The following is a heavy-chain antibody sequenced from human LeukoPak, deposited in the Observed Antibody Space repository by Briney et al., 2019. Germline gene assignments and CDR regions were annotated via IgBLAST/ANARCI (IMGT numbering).Heavy chain of an antibody. V-gene: IGHV3-30*04. Sequence: QPGGSLRLSCAASGFTFSSYAMHWVRQAPGKGLEWVAVISYDGSNKYYADSVKGRFTISRDNSKNTLYLQMNSLRAEDTAVYYCARSPMGGGSYYDKPDTYYYFDYWGQGTLVPSPQ. CDR1: GFTFSSYA. CDR2: ISYDGSNK. J-gene: IGHJ4*02. D-gene: IGHD3-9*01. CDR3: ARSPMGGGSYYDKPDTYYYFDY.